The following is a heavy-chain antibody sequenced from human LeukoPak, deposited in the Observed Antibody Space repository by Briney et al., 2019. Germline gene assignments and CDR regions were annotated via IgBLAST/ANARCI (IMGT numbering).Heavy chain of an antibody. Sequence: PGGSLRLSCVASGFTFDDYAMHWVRQTPGKGLEWVSVINGDGGRTYYAESVKGRFTISRGNSKNSLYLQMNSLRTEDTALYYCAKAERFCTSTSCYSLDYWGQGTLVTVSS. J-gene: IGHJ4*02. CDR3: AKAERFCTSTSCYSLDY. V-gene: IGHV3-43*02. CDR2: INGDGGRT. CDR1: GFTFDDYA. D-gene: IGHD2-2*02.